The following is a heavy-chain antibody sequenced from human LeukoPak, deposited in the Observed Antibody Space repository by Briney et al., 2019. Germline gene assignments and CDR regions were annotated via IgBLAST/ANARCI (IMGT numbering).Heavy chain of an antibody. D-gene: IGHD2-21*01. CDR2: INHSGST. J-gene: IGHJ6*03. CDR1: GGSISSGSYY. V-gene: IGHV4-39*07. CDR3: ARFARDFLYYYYYMDV. Sequence: PSETLPLTCTVSGGSISSGSYYWSWIRQPPGTGLEWIGEINHSGSTNYNPSLKSRVTISVDTSKNQFSLKLSSVTAADTAVYYCARFARDFLYYYYYMDVWGKGTTVTISS.